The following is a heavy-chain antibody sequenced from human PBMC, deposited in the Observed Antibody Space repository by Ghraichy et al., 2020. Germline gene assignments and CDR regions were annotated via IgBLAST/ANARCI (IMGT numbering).Heavy chain of an antibody. Sequence: SQTLSLTCAVYGGSFSGYYWSWIRQPPGKGLEWIGEINHSGSTNYNPSLKSRVTISVDTSKNQFSLKLSSVTAADTAVYYCARGWGAFDIWGQGTMVTVSS. CDR2: INHSGST. D-gene: IGHD3-16*01. CDR1: GGSFSGYY. V-gene: IGHV4-34*01. CDR3: ARGWGAFDI. J-gene: IGHJ3*02.